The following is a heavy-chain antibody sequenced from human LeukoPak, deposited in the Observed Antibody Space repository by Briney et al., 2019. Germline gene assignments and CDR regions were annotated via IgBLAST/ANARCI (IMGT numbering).Heavy chain of an antibody. CDR1: GGSFSGYY. CDR2: IKQDGSEK. J-gene: IGHJ4*02. D-gene: IGHD6-19*01. CDR3: ARRGRSSGWRYYFDY. V-gene: IGHV3-7*01. Sequence: PSEILSLTCAVYGGSFSGYYWSWVRQAPGKGLEWVANIKQDGSEKYYVDSVKGRFTISRDNAKNSLYLQMNSLRAEDTAVYYCARRGRSSGWRYYFDYWGQGTLVTVSS.